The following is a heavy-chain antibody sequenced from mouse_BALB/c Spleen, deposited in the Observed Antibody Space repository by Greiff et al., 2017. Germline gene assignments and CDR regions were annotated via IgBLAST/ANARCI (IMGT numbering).Heavy chain of an antibody. V-gene: IGHV1-80*01. D-gene: IGHD2-10*02. CDR3: ASVWQRGFAY. J-gene: IGHJ3*01. CDR1: GYAFSSYW. CDR2: IYPGDGDT. Sequence: QVQLQQSGAELVRPGSSVKISCKASGYAFSSYWMNWVKQRPGQGLEWIGQIYPGDGDTNYNGKFKGKATLTADKSSSTAYMQLSSLTSEDSAVYFCASVWQRGFAYWGQGTLVTVSA.